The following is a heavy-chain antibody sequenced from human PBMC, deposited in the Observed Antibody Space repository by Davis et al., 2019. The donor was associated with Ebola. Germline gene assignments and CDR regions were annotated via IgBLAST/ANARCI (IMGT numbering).Heavy chain of an antibody. D-gene: IGHD3-10*01. Sequence: ASVKVSCKASGYTFTSYAMHWVRQAPGQRLEWMGWINAGNGNTKYSQKFQGRVTITRDTSASTAYMELSSLRSEDTAVYYCARSPGVIGGPRLYYFDYWGQGTLVTVSS. J-gene: IGHJ4*02. CDR2: INAGNGNT. V-gene: IGHV1-3*01. CDR3: ARSPGVIGGPRLYYFDY. CDR1: GYTFTSYA.